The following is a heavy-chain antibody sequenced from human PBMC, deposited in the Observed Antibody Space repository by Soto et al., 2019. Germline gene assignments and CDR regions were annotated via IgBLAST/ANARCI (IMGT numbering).Heavy chain of an antibody. V-gene: IGHV3-15*05. CDR1: GFDFSNGW. D-gene: IGHD1-26*01. CDR3: STEEWD. Sequence: EVQLVESGGGLVEPGGSFRLSCAASGFDFSNGWMSWVRQAPGKGLEWVGRSKSKRDGGTTDYAAPVKGRFTISRDDSKNMLFLQMESLKIEDTAVDYCSTEEWDWGQGALVTVSS. CDR2: SKSKRDGGTT. J-gene: IGHJ4*01.